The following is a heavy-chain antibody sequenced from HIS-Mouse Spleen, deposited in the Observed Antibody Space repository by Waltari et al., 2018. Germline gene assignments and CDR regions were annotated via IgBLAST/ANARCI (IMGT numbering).Heavy chain of an antibody. CDR3: ARKELGYYYYGMDV. CDR1: GFTFSSYW. CDR2: RKQDGSKK. J-gene: IGHJ6*02. D-gene: IGHD7-27*01. Sequence: EVQLVESGGGLVQPGGSLRLSCAASGFTFSSYWMCWVRQAPGKGREGVANRKQDGSKKEYVDSVKGRFTISRDNAKNSLYLQMNSLRAEDTAVYYCARKELGYYYYGMDVWGQGTTVTVSS. V-gene: IGHV3-7*01.